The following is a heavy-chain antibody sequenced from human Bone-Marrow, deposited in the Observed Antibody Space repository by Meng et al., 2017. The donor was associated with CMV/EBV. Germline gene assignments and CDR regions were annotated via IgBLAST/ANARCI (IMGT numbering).Heavy chain of an antibody. CDR3: ATFYNWNYYHGMDV. V-gene: IGHV1-2*02. J-gene: IGHJ6*02. CDR2: VNPNSGGT. CDR1: GYSFTGYY. Sequence: ASVKVSCKASGYSFTGYYMHWVRQAPGQGLEWMGWVNPNSGGTNYAQKFQGRVTMTRDTSISTAYVELSRLRSDDTAVYYCATFYNWNYYHGMDVWGQGTTVTVSS. D-gene: IGHD1-20*01.